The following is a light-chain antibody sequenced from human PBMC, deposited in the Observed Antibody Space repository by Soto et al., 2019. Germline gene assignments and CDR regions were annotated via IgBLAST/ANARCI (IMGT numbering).Light chain of an antibody. CDR2: AAS. CDR3: LKYNSAPWT. V-gene: IGKV1-27*01. Sequence: DIQMTQSPSSLSASVGDRVTITCRASQGISNYLAWYQQKPGKVPKLLIYAASTLQSGVPSRFSGSGSGTYVTLTISSLQPEDVATYYCLKYNSAPWTFGQGTKVEIK. J-gene: IGKJ1*01. CDR1: QGISNY.